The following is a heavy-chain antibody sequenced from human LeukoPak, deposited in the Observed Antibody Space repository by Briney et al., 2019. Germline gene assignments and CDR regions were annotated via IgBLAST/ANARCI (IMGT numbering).Heavy chain of an antibody. CDR2: IYYSGST. D-gene: IGHD2-15*01. CDR1: GGSISSYY. V-gene: IGHV4-59*01. J-gene: IGHJ3*02. CDR3: ASLVVNEYCSGGSCYGAFDI. Sequence: NPSETLSLTCTVSGGSISSYYWSWIRQPPGKGLEWIGYIYYSGSTNYNPSLKSRVTISVDTSKNQFPLKLSSVTAADTAVYYCASLVVNEYCSGGSCYGAFDIWGQGTMVTVSS.